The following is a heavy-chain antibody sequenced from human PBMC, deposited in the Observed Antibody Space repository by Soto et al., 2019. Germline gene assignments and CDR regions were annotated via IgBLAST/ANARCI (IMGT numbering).Heavy chain of an antibody. CDR1: TFSMYS. Sequence: VQVVESGGGLVKPGGSLTLSCNFTFSMYSMNWVRQAPGKGLEWVASISSGAAYIKYADSVQGRFTISRDNAKNSVSLQMSSLRVEDTAVYFCTRDEGGSYDSWFHPWGQGTQVTVSA. V-gene: IGHV3-21*01. CDR2: ISSGAAYI. J-gene: IGHJ5*02. D-gene: IGHD1-26*01. CDR3: TRDEGGSYDSWFHP.